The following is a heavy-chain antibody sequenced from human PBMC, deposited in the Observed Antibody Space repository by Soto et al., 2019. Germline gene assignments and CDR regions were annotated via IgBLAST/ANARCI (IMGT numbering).Heavy chain of an antibody. J-gene: IGHJ5*02. V-gene: IGHV3-23*01. Sequence: GGSLRLSCAASGFIFENFGMSWVSQAPGKGLEWIYSISGSGFKKYYADSVKGRFTISRDNSKSTVYLELNNLSAEDTAVYHCAKNQGVELVPLATVDWFDPWGQGSVVTVSS. D-gene: IGHD1-26*01. CDR2: ISGSGFKK. CDR1: GFIFENFG. CDR3: AKNQGVELVPLATVDWFDP.